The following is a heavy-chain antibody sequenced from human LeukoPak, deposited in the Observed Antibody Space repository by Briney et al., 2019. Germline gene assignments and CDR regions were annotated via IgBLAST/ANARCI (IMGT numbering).Heavy chain of an antibody. J-gene: IGHJ4*02. D-gene: IGHD4-17*01. Sequence: SVKVSCKASGGTFSSYAISWVRQAPGQGLEWMGGIIPIFGTANYAQKFQGRVTITADESTSTAYMELSSLRSEDTAVYYCASSYHPVTTTAQFDYWGQGTLVTVSS. CDR2: IIPIFGTA. CDR1: GGTFSSYA. V-gene: IGHV1-69*13. CDR3: ASSYHPVTTTAQFDY.